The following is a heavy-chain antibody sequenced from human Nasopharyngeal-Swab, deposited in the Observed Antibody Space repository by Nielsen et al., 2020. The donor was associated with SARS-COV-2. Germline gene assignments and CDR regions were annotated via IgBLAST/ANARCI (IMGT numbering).Heavy chain of an antibody. D-gene: IGHD3-16*02. CDR3: AKRPYDYVWGSYRYIPWFDP. Sequence: GESLKISCAASGFTFSSYAMSWVRQAPGKGLEWVSAISGSGGSTYYADSVKGRFTISRDNSKNTLYLQMNSLIAEDTAVYYCAKRPYDYVWGSYRYIPWFDPWGQGTLVTVSS. CDR1: GFTFSSYA. V-gene: IGHV3-23*01. J-gene: IGHJ5*02. CDR2: ISGSGGST.